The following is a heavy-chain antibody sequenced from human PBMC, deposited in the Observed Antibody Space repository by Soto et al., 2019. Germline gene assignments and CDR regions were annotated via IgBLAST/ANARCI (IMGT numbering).Heavy chain of an antibody. V-gene: IGHV4-34*01. CDR3: ARGRGYVYGSNFYGLDV. Sequence: SETLSLTCGVYRGSFSGFYWSWVRQTPGGGLEWIGEINHSGTTNYNPSFQNRVTISVDKSTNNFSLKMTSVTAADAAVYYCARGRGYVYGSNFYGLDVWGQGTTVTVS. CDR2: INHSGTT. CDR1: RGSFSGFY. J-gene: IGHJ6*02. D-gene: IGHD6-25*01.